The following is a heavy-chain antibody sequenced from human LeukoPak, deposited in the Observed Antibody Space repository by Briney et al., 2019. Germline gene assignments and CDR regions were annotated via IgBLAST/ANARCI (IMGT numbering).Heavy chain of an antibody. D-gene: IGHD3-10*01. CDR1: GFTVSSNY. CDR2: IYSGGST. Sequence: GGSLRLSCAASGFTVSSNYMSWVRQAPGKGLERVSVIYSGGSTYYADSVKGRFTISRDNSKNTLYLQMNSLRAEDTVVYYCARSTLRGVIIPLDYWGQGTLVTVSS. CDR3: ARSTLRGVIIPLDY. J-gene: IGHJ4*02. V-gene: IGHV3-53*01.